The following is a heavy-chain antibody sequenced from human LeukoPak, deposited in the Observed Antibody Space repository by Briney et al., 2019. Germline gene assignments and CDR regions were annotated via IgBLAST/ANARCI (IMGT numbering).Heavy chain of an antibody. CDR3: AKVVDTAMEGTFDY. D-gene: IGHD5-18*01. J-gene: IGHJ4*02. CDR1: GFTFSSYA. CDR2: ISGSGGST. V-gene: IGHV3-23*01. Sequence: GGSLRLSCAASGFTFSSYAMSWVRQAPRKGLEWVSAISGSGGSTYCADSVKGRFTISRDNSKNTLYLQMNSLRAEDTAVYYCAKVVDTAMEGTFDYWGQGTLVTVSS.